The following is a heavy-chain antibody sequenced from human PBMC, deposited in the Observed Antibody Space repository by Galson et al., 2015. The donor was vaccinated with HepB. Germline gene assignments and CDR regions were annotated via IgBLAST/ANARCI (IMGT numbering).Heavy chain of an antibody. CDR1: GFIFSSFA. CDR3: AKAVGIAAGGTRNWFDA. CDR2: ISGSGGGS. D-gene: IGHD6-13*01. J-gene: IGHJ5*02. V-gene: IGHV3-23*01. Sequence: SLRLSCAASGFIFSSFAMTWVRQAPGKGLEWVSSISGSGGGSYYTDSVKGRFTISRDNSKNTVYLQVNSLRAEDTAMYYCAKAVGIAAGGTRNWFDAWAREPWSPSPQ.